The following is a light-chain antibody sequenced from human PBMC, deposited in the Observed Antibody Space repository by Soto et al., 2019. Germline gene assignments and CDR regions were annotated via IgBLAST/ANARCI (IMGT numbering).Light chain of an antibody. Sequence: DIQMTQSPSSLSASVGARVTITCRASQSISSYLNWYQLKQGKAPKLLIYAASSLQSGVPSRFSGSGSGTDFTLNISSLQTEDFATYYCQQSYNTPTWTFGQGTKVEIK. CDR1: QSISSY. V-gene: IGKV1-39*01. J-gene: IGKJ1*01. CDR2: AAS. CDR3: QQSYNTPTWT.